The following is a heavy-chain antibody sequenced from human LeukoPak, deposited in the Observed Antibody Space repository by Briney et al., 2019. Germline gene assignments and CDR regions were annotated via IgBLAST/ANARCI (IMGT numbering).Heavy chain of an antibody. D-gene: IGHD3-10*01. CDR3: ATLEFGAGRFDP. Sequence: SETLSLTCAVSGYSISSGYYWGWIRQPPGKGLEWIGSVYFSGLTYYSPSFQSRVTISIDRSKNQFSLRLNSVTAADTAVYYCATLEFGAGRFDPWGQGTLVTVSS. CDR2: VYFSGLT. J-gene: IGHJ5*02. V-gene: IGHV4-38-2*01. CDR1: GYSISSGYY.